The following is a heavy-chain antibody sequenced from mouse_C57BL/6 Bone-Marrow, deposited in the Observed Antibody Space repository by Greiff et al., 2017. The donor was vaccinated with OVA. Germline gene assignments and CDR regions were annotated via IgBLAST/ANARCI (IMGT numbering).Heavy chain of an antibody. CDR3: TRLALIYYYGSYWYFDV. CDR1: GYTFTDYE. Sequence: VQLQQSGAELVRPGASVTLSCKASGYTFTDYEMHWVKQTPVHGLEWIGAIDPETGGTAYNQKFKGKAILTADKSSSTAYMELRSLTSEDSAVYYGTRLALIYYYGSYWYFDVWGTGTTVTVSS. CDR2: IDPETGGT. V-gene: IGHV1-15*01. D-gene: IGHD1-1*01. J-gene: IGHJ1*03.